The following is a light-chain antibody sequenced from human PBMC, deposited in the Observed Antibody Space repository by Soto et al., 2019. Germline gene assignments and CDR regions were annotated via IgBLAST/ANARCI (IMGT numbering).Light chain of an antibody. J-gene: IGLJ1*01. CDR3: SSYTSSSTYV. Sequence: QSALTQPASVSGSPGQSITISCTGTSSDVGAYNYVSWYQQHPGKAPKLMIYDVSNRPSGVSNRFSGSKSGNTASLTISGLNTEDEADYHCSSYTSSSTYVFGTGTKVTVL. V-gene: IGLV2-14*03. CDR1: SSDVGAYNY. CDR2: DVS.